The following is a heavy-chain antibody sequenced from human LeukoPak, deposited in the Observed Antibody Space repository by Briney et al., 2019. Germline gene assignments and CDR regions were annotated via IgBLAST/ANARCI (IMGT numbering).Heavy chain of an antibody. CDR1: GFTFSSYG. CDR3: AKDTLWFGDSNFDY. V-gene: IGHV3-23*01. Sequence: PGGSLRLSCAASGFTFSSYGMSWVRQAPGKGLEWVSAISGSGGSTYYADSVKGRFTISRDNSKNTLYLQMNSLRAEDTAVYYCAKDTLWFGDSNFDYWGQGTLVTVSS. CDR2: ISGSGGST. J-gene: IGHJ4*02. D-gene: IGHD3-10*01.